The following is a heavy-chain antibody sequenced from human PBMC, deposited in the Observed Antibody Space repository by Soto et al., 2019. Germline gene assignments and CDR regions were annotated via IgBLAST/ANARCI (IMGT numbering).Heavy chain of an antibody. J-gene: IGHJ3*02. CDR3: AGNHIAASGTSAYDI. CDR1: GFTFSDYY. Sequence: PGGSLRLSCAASGFTFSDYYMSWIRQAPGKGLEWVSYISPSSSYTNYADSVKGRFTISRDNAKNSVYLQMNSLRAEDTAVYYCAGNHIAASGTSAYDIWGQGTMVTVSS. D-gene: IGHD6-13*01. V-gene: IGHV3-11*06. CDR2: ISPSSSYT.